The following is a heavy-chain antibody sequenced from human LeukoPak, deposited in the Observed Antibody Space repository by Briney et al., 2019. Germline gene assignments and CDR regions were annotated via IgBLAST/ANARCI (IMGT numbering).Heavy chain of an antibody. Sequence: ASVKVSCKASGYTFTSYDFNWVRQATGQRPEWMGWMSPNSGDTGYAQKFQDRVTMTRNTSISTAYMELSSLGSDVTAVYYCARGPPNWGYDYWGPGTLVTVSS. CDR1: GYTFTSYD. J-gene: IGHJ4*02. CDR3: ARGPPNWGYDY. V-gene: IGHV1-8*01. D-gene: IGHD7-27*01. CDR2: MSPNSGDT.